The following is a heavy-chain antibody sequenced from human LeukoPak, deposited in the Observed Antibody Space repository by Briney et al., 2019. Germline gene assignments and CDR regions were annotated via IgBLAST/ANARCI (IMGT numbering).Heavy chain of an antibody. J-gene: IGHJ4*02. V-gene: IGHV1-69*04. CDR1: GGTFSSYT. CDR2: IIPILGIA. CDR3: ARDNPRDFWSNFDY. Sequence: SVKVSCKASGGTFSSYTISWVRQAPGQGLEWMGRIIPILGIANYAQKFQGRVTITADKSTSAAYMELSSLRSEDTAVYYCARDNPRDFWSNFDYWGQGTLVTVSS. D-gene: IGHD3-3*01.